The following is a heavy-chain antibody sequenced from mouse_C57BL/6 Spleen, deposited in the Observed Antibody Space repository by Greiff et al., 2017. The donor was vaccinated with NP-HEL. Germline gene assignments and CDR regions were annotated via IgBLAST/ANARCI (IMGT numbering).Heavy chain of an antibody. D-gene: IGHD4-1*01. Sequence: EVQLQQSGPELVKPGASVKISCKASGYSFTDYNMNWVKQSNGKSLEWIGVINPNYGTTSYNQKFKGKSTLTVDQSSSTAYMQLNSLTSEDSAVYYCARSLANWESSYWYFDVWGTGTTVTVSS. CDR2: INPNYGTT. J-gene: IGHJ1*03. CDR3: ARSLANWESSYWYFDV. CDR1: GYSFTDYN. V-gene: IGHV1-39*01.